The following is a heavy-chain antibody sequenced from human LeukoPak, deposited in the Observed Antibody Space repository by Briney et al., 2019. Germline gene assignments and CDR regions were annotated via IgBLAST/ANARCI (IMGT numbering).Heavy chain of an antibody. Sequence: GGSLRLSCAASGFNFDDNAMHWVRQAPGKGLEWVSLISWNGDSTYYADSVKGRFTISRDNSKNSLYLQMSSLKPEDTALYYCAKDGGSGWGSPKYYLDYWGQGTLVTVSS. CDR2: ISWNGDST. J-gene: IGHJ4*02. V-gene: IGHV3-43D*03. D-gene: IGHD6-19*01. CDR3: AKDGGSGWGSPKYYLDY. CDR1: GFNFDDNA.